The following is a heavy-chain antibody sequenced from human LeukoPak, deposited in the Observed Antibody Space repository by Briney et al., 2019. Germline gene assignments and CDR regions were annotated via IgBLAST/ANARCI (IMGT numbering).Heavy chain of an antibody. V-gene: IGHV4-39*01. CDR3: ARLGAGGYSSSWYDWFDP. J-gene: IGHJ5*02. D-gene: IGHD6-13*01. Sequence: SETLSLTCTVSGDSISSSSYYWGWIRQPPGKGLEWIGSIYYRGSTYYNPSLKSRVTISVDTSKNQFSLKLSSVTAVDTAVYYCARLGAGGYSSSWYDWFDPWGQGTLVTVSS. CDR2: IYYRGST. CDR1: GDSISSSSYY.